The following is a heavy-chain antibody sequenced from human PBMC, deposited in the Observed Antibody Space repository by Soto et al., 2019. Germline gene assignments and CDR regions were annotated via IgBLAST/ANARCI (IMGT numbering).Heavy chain of an antibody. Sequence: EVQLLESGGGLVQPGGSLRLSCAASGFTFSSYALNWVRQAPGKGLEWVSVISGSGGSTYYADSVKGRFTISRDNSKNTLYLQMNSLRAEDTAVYYCAKRTTGTYFDYWGQGTLVTVSS. D-gene: IGHD1-1*01. CDR3: AKRTTGTYFDY. J-gene: IGHJ4*02. CDR2: ISGSGGST. V-gene: IGHV3-23*01. CDR1: GFTFSSYA.